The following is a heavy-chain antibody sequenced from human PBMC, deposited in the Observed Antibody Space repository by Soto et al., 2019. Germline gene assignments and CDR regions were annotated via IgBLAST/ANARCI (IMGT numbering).Heavy chain of an antibody. V-gene: IGHV4-4*02. CDR2: IYHSGST. CDR1: GGSISSSHW. CDR3: VSSGGGEDY. J-gene: IGHJ4*02. Sequence: QVQLQESGPGLVKPSGTLSLSCAVSGGSISSSHWWTWVRQPPGKGLEWTGEIYHSGSTNYNPSLKCRVPISVGTSRNPVSPMPSCVSAADTAGDYCVSSGGGEDYWGQGILVTVSS. D-gene: IGHD3-16*01.